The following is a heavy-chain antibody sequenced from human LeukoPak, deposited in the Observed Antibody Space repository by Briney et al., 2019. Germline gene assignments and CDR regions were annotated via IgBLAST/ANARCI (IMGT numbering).Heavy chain of an antibody. CDR3: ARDRGMVRGVIINWFDP. CDR1: GYTFTSYY. J-gene: IGHJ5*02. V-gene: IGHV1-46*01. CDR2: INPSGGST. Sequence: ASVKLSFKASGYTFTSYYMHWVRHAPGQGLEWMGIINPSGGSTSYAQKFQGRVTMTRDMSTSTVYMELSSLRSEDTAVYYCARDRGMVRGVIINWFDPWGQGTLVTVSS. D-gene: IGHD3-10*01.